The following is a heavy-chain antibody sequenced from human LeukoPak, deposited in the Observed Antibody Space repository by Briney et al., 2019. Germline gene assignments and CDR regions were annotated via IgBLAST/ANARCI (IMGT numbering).Heavy chain of an antibody. J-gene: IGHJ4*02. D-gene: IGHD5-24*01. Sequence: GGSLRLSCAASGFTFSVSAMYWVRQASGKGLEWVGRIRNKANNYATAYSASVKGRFTISRDDSKNTAYLQMNSLKSEDTAVYYCAKDGERFRWLHSFDYWGQGTLVTVSS. CDR2: IRNKANNYAT. CDR3: AKDGERFRWLHSFDY. CDR1: GFTFSVSA. V-gene: IGHV3-73*01.